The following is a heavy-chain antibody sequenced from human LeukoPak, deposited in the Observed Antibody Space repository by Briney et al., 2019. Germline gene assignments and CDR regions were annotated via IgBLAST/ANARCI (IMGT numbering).Heavy chain of an antibody. D-gene: IGHD3-10*01. V-gene: IGHV3-23*01. Sequence: GGSLRLSCAASGFTFSSHAMSWVRQAPGKGLEWVSTISGSGGTTYYADSVKGRFTISRDNSKNTLYLQMNSLRAEDTAVYYCARDPYNSGSSYFDYWGQGTLVTVSS. CDR3: ARDPYNSGSSYFDY. CDR2: ISGSGGTT. CDR1: GFTFSSHA. J-gene: IGHJ4*02.